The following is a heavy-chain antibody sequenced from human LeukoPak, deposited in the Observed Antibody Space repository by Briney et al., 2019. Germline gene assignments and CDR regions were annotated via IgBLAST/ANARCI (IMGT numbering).Heavy chain of an antibody. V-gene: IGHV3-33*01. CDR2: IWYDGSNK. Sequence: GGSLRLSCAASGFTLSSYGMHWVSQAPGKGLEWVAVIWYDGSNKYYADSVKGRFTISRDNSKNTLYLQMNSLRAEDTAVYYCARGQPGDPIDYWGQATLVTVSS. CDR3: ARGQPGDPIDY. CDR1: GFTLSSYG. D-gene: IGHD1-14*01. J-gene: IGHJ4*02.